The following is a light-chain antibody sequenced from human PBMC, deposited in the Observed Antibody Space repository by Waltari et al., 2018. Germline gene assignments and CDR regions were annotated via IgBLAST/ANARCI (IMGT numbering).Light chain of an antibody. CDR1: SNDVGGYDY. V-gene: IGLV2-14*01. J-gene: IGLJ3*02. CDR2: GVP. Sequence: QSALTQSASVSGSPGQSITISCTGTSNDVGGYDYVSWFQQHPDKAPKLLIYGVPNRPSGVSNRIFGSRSGNPASLTSSGLQAGYEADYYCSAYTRSDTLVFGGGTRLTVL. CDR3: SAYTRSDTLV.